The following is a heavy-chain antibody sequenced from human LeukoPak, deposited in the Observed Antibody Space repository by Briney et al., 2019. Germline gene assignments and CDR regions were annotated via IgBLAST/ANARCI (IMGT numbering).Heavy chain of an antibody. D-gene: IGHD2/OR15-2a*01. V-gene: IGHV4-39*01. J-gene: IGHJ3*02. CDR1: GGSISSSSYY. Sequence: SETLSLTCTVSGGSISSSSYYWGWIRQPPGKGLEWIGSIYYSGSTDYNPSLKSRVTISVGTSKNQFSLKLSSVTAADTAVYYCARPTSSNSLDAFDIWGQGTMVTVSS. CDR3: ARPTSSNSLDAFDI. CDR2: IYYSGST.